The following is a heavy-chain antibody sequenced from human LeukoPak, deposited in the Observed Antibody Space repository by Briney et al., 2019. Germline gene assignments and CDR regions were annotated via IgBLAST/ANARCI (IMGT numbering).Heavy chain of an antibody. D-gene: IGHD3-22*01. CDR3: VRDMGYYDKV. J-gene: IGHJ4*02. Sequence: GGSLRLSCAATGFTFSTYWMHWVRQAPGKGLVWVSRINSDGSSTNYADSVKGRFTISRDNAKNTLYLQINSLRAEDTAVYYCVRDMGYYDKVWGQGTRVTVSS. V-gene: IGHV3-74*01. CDR2: INSDGSST. CDR1: GFTFSTYW.